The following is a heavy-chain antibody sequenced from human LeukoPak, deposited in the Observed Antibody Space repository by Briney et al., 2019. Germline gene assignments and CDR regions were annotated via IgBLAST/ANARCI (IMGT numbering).Heavy chain of an antibody. D-gene: IGHD2-21*01. CDR1: GYTFTGYY. CDR2: INPNSGGT. V-gene: IGHV1-2*02. J-gene: IGHJ6*03. Sequence: ASVKVSCKASGYTFTGYYMHWVRQAPGQGLEWMGWINPNSGGTNYAQKFQGRVTMTRDTSISTAYMELRRLRSDDTAVYYCARMQSRSQFQQYYYMDVWGKGTTVTVSS. CDR3: ARMQSRSQFQQYYYMDV.